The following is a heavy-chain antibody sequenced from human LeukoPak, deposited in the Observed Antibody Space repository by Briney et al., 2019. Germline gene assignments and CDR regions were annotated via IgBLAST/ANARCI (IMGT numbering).Heavy chain of an antibody. J-gene: IGHJ4*02. Sequence: SLRLSCAASGFTFDDYAMHWVRQAPGKGLGWVSGISWNSGSIGYADSVRGRFTISRDNAKNSLYLQMNSLRAEDTALYYCAKEPYCGGDCYPSPYYFDYWGQGTLVTVSS. CDR3: AKEPYCGGDCYPSPYYFDY. D-gene: IGHD2-21*02. CDR2: ISWNSGSI. CDR1: GFTFDDYA. V-gene: IGHV3-9*01.